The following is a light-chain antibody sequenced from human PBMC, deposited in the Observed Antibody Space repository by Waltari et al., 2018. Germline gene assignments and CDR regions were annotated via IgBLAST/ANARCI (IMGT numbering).Light chain of an antibody. Sequence: PDSLAVSLGERATINCKSSQTVLYSPNNKNYLAWYQQKPGQSPNLLIYWASTRESGVPDRFSGSGSGTDFTLTISSLQAEDVAVYYCQQYYSTSLTFGQGTKVEIK. V-gene: IGKV4-1*01. J-gene: IGKJ1*01. CDR2: WAS. CDR1: QTVLYSPNNKNY. CDR3: QQYYSTSLT.